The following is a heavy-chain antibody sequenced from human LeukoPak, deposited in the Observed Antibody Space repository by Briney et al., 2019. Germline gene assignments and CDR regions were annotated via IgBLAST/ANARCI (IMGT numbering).Heavy chain of an antibody. V-gene: IGHV4-39*01. CDR1: GDSVSRSDSY. Sequence: SETLSLTCSVSGDSVSRSDSYWDWIRQPPGKGLEWIGTIYYSGRTYYSPSLKSRVTMSVDPSNNQFSLNLRSVTAADTAVYYCARRRYYDGSGYLXWGQGTLLSV. D-gene: IGHD3-22*01. CDR3: ARRRYYDGSGYLX. CDR2: IYYSGRT. J-gene: IGHJ1*01.